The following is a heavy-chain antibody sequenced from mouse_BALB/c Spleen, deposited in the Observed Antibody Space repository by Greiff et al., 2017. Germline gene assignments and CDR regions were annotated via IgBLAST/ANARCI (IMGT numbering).Heavy chain of an antibody. Sequence: EVQLQQSGPGLVKPSQSLSLTCSVTGYSITSGYYWNWIRQFPGNKLEWMGYISYDGSNNYNPSLKNRISITRDTSKNQFFLKLNSVTTEDTATYYCARVGGYYVDYAMDYWGQGTSVTVSS. CDR3: ARVGGYYVDYAMDY. V-gene: IGHV3-6*02. CDR1: GYSITSGYY. D-gene: IGHD2-3*01. J-gene: IGHJ4*01. CDR2: ISYDGSN.